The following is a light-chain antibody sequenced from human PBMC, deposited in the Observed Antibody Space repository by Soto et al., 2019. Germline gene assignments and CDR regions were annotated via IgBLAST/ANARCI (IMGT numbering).Light chain of an antibody. Sequence: DIQMTQSPSTLSASVGDRVTITCRASQSISSWLAWYQQKPGKAPKLLIYKASSLESGVPSRFSGSGSGTEFTLTISSLQPDDFATYYCQRYNSYPYTFGQGTNLEIK. CDR3: QRYNSYPYT. V-gene: IGKV1-5*03. CDR2: KAS. J-gene: IGKJ2*01. CDR1: QSISSW.